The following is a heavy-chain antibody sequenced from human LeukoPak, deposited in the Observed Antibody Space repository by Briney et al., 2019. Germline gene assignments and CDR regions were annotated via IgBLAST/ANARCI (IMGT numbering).Heavy chain of an antibody. J-gene: IGHJ4*02. CDR3: AREPNINVDGVDY. Sequence: GESLKISCKGFGYSFPSYWIGWVRQMPGKGLEWMGIIYPGDSDTRYSPSFQGQVTISADKTISTAYLQWGSLKASDTAMYYCAREPNINVDGVDYWGQGTLVTVSS. V-gene: IGHV5-51*01. D-gene: IGHD2/OR15-2a*01. CDR2: IYPGDSDT. CDR1: GYSFPSYW.